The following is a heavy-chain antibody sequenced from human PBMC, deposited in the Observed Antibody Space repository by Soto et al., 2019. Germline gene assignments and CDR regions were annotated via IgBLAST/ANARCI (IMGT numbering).Heavy chain of an antibody. Sequence: GGSLRLSCAASGFQFSSYSMNWVRQAPGKGLERLGRIKSKTDGGTTDYAEPVKGRFAISRDDSNNMVYLQMNSLKIEDTAVYYCTTDSYSTIIIVRFDYWGHGTLVTVSS. D-gene: IGHD3-22*01. V-gene: IGHV3-15*07. CDR2: IKSKTDGGTT. J-gene: IGHJ4*01. CDR1: GFQFSSYS. CDR3: TTDSYSTIIIVRFDY.